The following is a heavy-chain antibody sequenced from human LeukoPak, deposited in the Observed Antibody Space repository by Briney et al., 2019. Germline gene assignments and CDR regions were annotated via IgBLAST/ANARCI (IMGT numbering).Heavy chain of an antibody. J-gene: IGHJ4*02. Sequence: SVKVSCKASGGTFSSYAISWVRQAPGQGLEWMGGIIPIFGTANYAQKFQGRVTITADESTSTAYMELSSLRSEDTAVYYCARVGLIGYYFDYWGQGTLVTVSS. CDR1: GGTFSSYA. V-gene: IGHV1-69*13. D-gene: IGHD3-16*01. CDR3: ARVGLIGYYFDY. CDR2: IIPIFGTA.